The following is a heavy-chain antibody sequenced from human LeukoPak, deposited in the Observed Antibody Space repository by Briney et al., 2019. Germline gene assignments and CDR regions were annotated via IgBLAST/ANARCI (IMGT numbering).Heavy chain of an antibody. J-gene: IGHJ4*02. D-gene: IGHD1-26*01. CDR1: GFTFSRYA. Sequence: GGSLRLSCSASGFTFSRYAMHWVRQAPGKGLEYLSGISHNGGDTYNADSVKGRFTISRDNSKNTLYLQMSSLRAEDTALYYCVKTSGSPKGYFDYWGQGTLVTVST. V-gene: IGHV3-64D*06. CDR3: VKTSGSPKGYFDY. CDR2: ISHNGGDT.